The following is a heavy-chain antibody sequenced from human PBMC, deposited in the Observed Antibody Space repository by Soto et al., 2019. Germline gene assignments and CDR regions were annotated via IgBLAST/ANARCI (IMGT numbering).Heavy chain of an antibody. CDR1: GGSISSYY. J-gene: IGHJ6*02. D-gene: IGHD4-4*01. CDR2: IYYSVST. CDR3: ARSRLTNYYYYGMDV. V-gene: IGHV4-59*01. Sequence: SETLSLTCTVSGGSISSYYWSWIRQPPGKGLEWIGYIYYSVSTNYNPSLKSRVTISVDTSKNQFSLKLSSVTAADTAVYYCARSRLTNYYYYGMDVWGQGTTVTVSS.